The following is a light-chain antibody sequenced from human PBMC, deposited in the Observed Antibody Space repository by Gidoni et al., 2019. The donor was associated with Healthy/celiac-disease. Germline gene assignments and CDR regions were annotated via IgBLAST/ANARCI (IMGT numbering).Light chain of an antibody. Sequence: DIQMTQSPSSLSASVGDRVTITCRASQGLSNYLAWYQQKPGKVPKRLIYAASTLQSGVPSRFSGSGSGTDFTLTISSLQPEDVATYYCQKYNRAPWTFGQGTKVEIK. CDR1: QGLSNY. J-gene: IGKJ1*01. V-gene: IGKV1-27*01. CDR3: QKYNRAPWT. CDR2: AAS.